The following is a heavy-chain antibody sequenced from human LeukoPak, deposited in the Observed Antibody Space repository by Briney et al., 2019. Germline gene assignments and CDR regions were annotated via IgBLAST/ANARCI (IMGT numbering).Heavy chain of an antibody. D-gene: IGHD5-12*01. Sequence: PSETLSLTCTVSGGSISSGDYYWSWIRQPPGKGLEWIGYIYYSGSTYYNPSLKSRVTISVDTSKNQFSLKLSSVTAADTAVYYCARTGYSGYDPYDAFDIWGQGTMVTVSS. V-gene: IGHV4-30-4*01. CDR2: IYYSGST. CDR1: GGSISSGDYY. J-gene: IGHJ3*02. CDR3: ARTGYSGYDPYDAFDI.